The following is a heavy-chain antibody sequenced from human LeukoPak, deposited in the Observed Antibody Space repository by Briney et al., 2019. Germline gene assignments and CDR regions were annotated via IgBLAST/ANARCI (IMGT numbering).Heavy chain of an antibody. CDR2: INPNSGGT. D-gene: IGHD3-9*01. Sequence: VASVKVSCKASGYTFTGYYMHWVRQAPGQGLEWMGWINPNSGGTNYAQKFQGRVTMTRDTSIGTAYMELSRLRSDDTAVYYCARRRVGLRYFDWPNDAFDIWGQGTMVTVSS. CDR1: GYTFTGYY. J-gene: IGHJ3*02. CDR3: ARRRVGLRYFDWPNDAFDI. V-gene: IGHV1-2*02.